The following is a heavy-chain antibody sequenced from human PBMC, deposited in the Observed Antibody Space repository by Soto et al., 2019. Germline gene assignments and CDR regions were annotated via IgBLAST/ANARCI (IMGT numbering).Heavy chain of an antibody. Sequence: PGGSLRLSCAASGFTFSSYDMHWVRQATGKGLEWVSAIGTAGDTYYADSVKGRFTISRDNSKNTLYLQMNSLRAEDTAVYYCARGRDERYYYYGMDVWGQGTTVTVSS. D-gene: IGHD1-1*01. V-gene: IGHV3-13*01. J-gene: IGHJ6*02. CDR1: GFTFSSYD. CDR2: IGTAGDT. CDR3: ARGRDERYYYYGMDV.